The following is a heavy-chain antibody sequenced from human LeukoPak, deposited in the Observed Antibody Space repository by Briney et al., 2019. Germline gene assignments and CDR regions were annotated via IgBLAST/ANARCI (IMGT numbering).Heavy chain of an antibody. Sequence: GVALRLSCAASGFTFSSYAMHWVRQAPGKGLEWVAVISYDGSNKYYADSVKGRFTISRDNSKNTLYLQMNSLRAEDTAVYYCARERQLERRYYYYYGMDVWGQGTTVTVSS. D-gene: IGHD1-1*01. V-gene: IGHV3-30*04. J-gene: IGHJ6*02. CDR2: ISYDGSNK. CDR1: GFTFSSYA. CDR3: ARERQLERRYYYYYGMDV.